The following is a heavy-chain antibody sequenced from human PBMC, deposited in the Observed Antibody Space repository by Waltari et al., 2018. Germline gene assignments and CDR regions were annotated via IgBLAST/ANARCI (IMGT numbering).Heavy chain of an antibody. V-gene: IGHV3-53*02. CDR1: GFTVSHNY. D-gene: IGHD2-8*02. CDR2: ITPNDET. CDR3: VTLKPPGHYFYMDV. Sequence: EVQLVETGGALIQTGGSLRLSCAASGFTVSHNYMGWVRLAPGKGPEWVSSITPNDETFYSESVRGRFNILRDNSKNTLHLQMSFLRAEDTAVYYCVTLKPPGHYFYMDVWGKGTTVNVSS. J-gene: IGHJ6*03.